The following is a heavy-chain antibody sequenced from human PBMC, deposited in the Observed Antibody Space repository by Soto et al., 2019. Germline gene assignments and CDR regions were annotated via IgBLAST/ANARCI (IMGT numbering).Heavy chain of an antibody. D-gene: IGHD5-12*01. CDR3: ARGGSGYDWFDS. CDR2: IYHSGRT. CDR1: GGSISNNNW. V-gene: IGHV4-4*02. J-gene: IGHJ5*01. Sequence: QVQLQQSGPGLVKPSETLSLTCAVSGGSISNNNWWSWVRQPPGKGLEWIGEIYHSGRTKYNPSLQSRVSISAAKSTNHSPLNLNSVTAADTAIYYCARGGSGYDWFDSWGQGTLVTVSS.